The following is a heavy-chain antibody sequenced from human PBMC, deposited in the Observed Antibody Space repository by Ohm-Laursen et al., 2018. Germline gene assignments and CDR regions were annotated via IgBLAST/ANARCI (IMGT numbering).Heavy chain of an antibody. D-gene: IGHD6-19*01. Sequence: SLRLSCAASAFTFSTYWMHWVRQAPGKGLEWVYGISWNSGSIGYADSVKGRFTISRDNAKNSLYLQMNSLRAEDTALYYCAKVSSGWYTFEDYWGQGTLVTVSS. J-gene: IGHJ4*02. CDR2: ISWNSGSI. V-gene: IGHV3-9*01. CDR3: AKVSSGWYTFEDY. CDR1: AFTFSTYW.